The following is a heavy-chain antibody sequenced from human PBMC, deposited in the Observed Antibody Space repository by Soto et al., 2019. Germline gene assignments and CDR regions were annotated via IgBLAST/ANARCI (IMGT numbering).Heavy chain of an antibody. J-gene: IGHJ4*02. CDR2: ISYDGSNK. V-gene: IGHV3-30-3*01. Sequence: PGGSLRLSCAASGFTFSSYAMHWVRQAPGKGLEWVALISYDGSNKYYADSVKGRFTISRDNSKNTLYLQMNSLRAEDTAVYYCARAGHSGTYFAYWGQGTLVTVSS. CDR3: ARAGHSGTYFAY. CDR1: GFTFSSYA. D-gene: IGHD1-26*01.